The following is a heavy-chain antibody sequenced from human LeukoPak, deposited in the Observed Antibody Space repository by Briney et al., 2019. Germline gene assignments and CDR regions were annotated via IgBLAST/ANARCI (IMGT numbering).Heavy chain of an antibody. D-gene: IGHD1-26*01. CDR2: INEDGSTT. V-gene: IGHV3-74*01. CDR3: VRDLGGRSGH. CDR1: GFTFSSNW. J-gene: IGHJ4*02. Sequence: GGSLRLSCAASGFTFSSNWMHWVRQAPGKGLVWVSRINEDGSTTNYADSVKGRSTIFRDNAKNTLYLQMNSLGAEDTAVYYCVRDLGGRSGHWGQGTLVTVSS.